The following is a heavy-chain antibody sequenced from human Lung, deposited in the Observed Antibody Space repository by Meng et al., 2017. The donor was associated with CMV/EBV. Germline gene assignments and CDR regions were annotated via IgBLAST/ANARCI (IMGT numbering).Heavy chain of an antibody. CDR2: INPNSGGT. V-gene: IGHV1-2*02. CDR3: ARPGRDFWSGYRAHLLMDV. CDR1: GYTFTGYY. Sequence: ASVXVSXKASGYTFTGYYMHWVRQAPGQGLEWMGWINPNSGGTNYAQKFQGRVTMTRDTSISTAYMELSRLRSDDTAVYYCARPGRDFWSGYRAHLLMDVWGQGTTVTVSS. D-gene: IGHD3-3*01. J-gene: IGHJ6*02.